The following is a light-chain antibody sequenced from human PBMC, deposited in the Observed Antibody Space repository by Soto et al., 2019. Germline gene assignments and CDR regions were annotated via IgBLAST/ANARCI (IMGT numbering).Light chain of an antibody. Sequence: DIQMTQSPSSLSASIGDRVTSTRRASQGIRHDLAWYQQRPGKDPKRLIYAASTLQSGVPSRFNGNGAGTECTLTIDSLQLEDFATYYCTQHSSYPVTFGGGTKVEIK. CDR2: AAS. V-gene: IGKV1-17*01. CDR1: QGIRHD. J-gene: IGKJ4*01. CDR3: TQHSSYPVT.